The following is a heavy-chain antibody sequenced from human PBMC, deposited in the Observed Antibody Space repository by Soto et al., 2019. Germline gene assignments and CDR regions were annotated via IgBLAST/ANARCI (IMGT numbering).Heavy chain of an antibody. D-gene: IGHD5-18*01. V-gene: IGHV3-48*01. CDR2: ISSSSSTI. J-gene: IGHJ4*02. CDR3: ARDGSAMVVTYYYFDY. CDR1: GFTFSSYS. Sequence: EVQLVESGGGLVQPGGSLRLSCAASGFTFSSYSMNWVRQAPGKGLEWVSYISSSSSTIYYADSVKGRFAISRDNAKNSLYRQMNSLRAEDTAVYYCARDGSAMVVTYYYFDYWGQGTLVTVSS.